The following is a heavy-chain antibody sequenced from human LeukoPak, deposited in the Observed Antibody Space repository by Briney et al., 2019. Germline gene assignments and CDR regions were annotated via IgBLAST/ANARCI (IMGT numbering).Heavy chain of an antibody. J-gene: IGHJ4*02. D-gene: IGHD5-12*01. CDR2: INPSGGST. Sequence: ASVKVSCKASGYTFTSYYMHWVRQAPGQGLEWMGIINPSGGSTSYAQKFQGRVTMTRVTSTSTVYMELSSLRSEDTAVYYCARGYSGYDGRSPFDYWGQGTLVTVSS. V-gene: IGHV1-46*01. CDR1: GYTFTSYY. CDR3: ARGYSGYDGRSPFDY.